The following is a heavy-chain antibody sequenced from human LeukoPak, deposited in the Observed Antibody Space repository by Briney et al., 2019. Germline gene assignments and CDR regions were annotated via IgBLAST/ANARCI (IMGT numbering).Heavy chain of an antibody. Sequence: SETLSHTCTVSGGSISSYHWSWIRQPPGKGLQWIGFIYSSGSTNYNPSLKSRVTISLDTSKNQFSLRVSSVTSADTAVYYCARGNSGYDYAFDIWGQGTMVTVSS. J-gene: IGHJ3*02. CDR2: IYSSGST. CDR3: ARGNSGYDYAFDI. D-gene: IGHD5-12*01. CDR1: GGSISSYH. V-gene: IGHV4-59*01.